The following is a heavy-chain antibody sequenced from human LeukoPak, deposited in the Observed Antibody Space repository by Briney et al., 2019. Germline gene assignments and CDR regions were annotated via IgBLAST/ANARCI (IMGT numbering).Heavy chain of an antibody. V-gene: IGHV4-59*08. Sequence: SETLSLTCTVSGGSISSYYWSWIRQPPGKGLEWIGYIYYSGNTNYNPSLKSRVAISVDTSKNQFSLRLSSVTAADTAVFYCARHGYYDSSGYYPLDYWGQGALVTVSS. CDR1: GGSISSYY. CDR3: ARHGYYDSSGYYPLDY. J-gene: IGHJ4*02. D-gene: IGHD3-22*01. CDR2: IYYSGNT.